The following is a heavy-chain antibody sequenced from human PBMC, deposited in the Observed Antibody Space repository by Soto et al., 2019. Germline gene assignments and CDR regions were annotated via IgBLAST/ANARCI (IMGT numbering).Heavy chain of an antibody. V-gene: IGHV3-33*01. D-gene: IGHD3-10*01. J-gene: IGHJ5*02. CDR2: IWYDGSNK. Sequence: QVQLVESGGGVVQPGRSLRLSCAASGFTFSSYGMHWVRQAPGKGLEWVAVIWYDGSNKYYADSVKGRFTISRDNSKTTLYLQMNSLRAEDTAVYYCARDWRGMRGSGTLEPWGQGTLVTVSS. CDR1: GFTFSSYG. CDR3: ARDWRGMRGSGTLEP.